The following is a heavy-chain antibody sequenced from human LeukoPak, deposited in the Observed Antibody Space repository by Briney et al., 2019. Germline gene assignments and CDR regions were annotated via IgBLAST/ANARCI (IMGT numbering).Heavy chain of an antibody. D-gene: IGHD6-19*01. CDR1: GGSISSYY. CDR2: IYYSGST. J-gene: IGHJ4*02. Sequence: PSETLSLTCTVSGGSISSYYWSWIRQPPGKGLGWIGYIYYSGSTNYNPSLKSRVTISVDTSKNQFSLKLSSVTAADTAVYYCARRQALNFDYWGQGTLVTVSS. V-gene: IGHV4-59*08. CDR3: ARRQALNFDY.